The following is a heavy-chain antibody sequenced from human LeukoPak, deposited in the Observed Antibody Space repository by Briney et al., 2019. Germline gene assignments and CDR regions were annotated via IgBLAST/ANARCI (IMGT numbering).Heavy chain of an antibody. D-gene: IGHD3-22*01. CDR2: IYPGDSDT. CDR3: ARQGFYYYDSSGYYNFDY. CDR1: GYSFTSYW. V-gene: IGHV5-51*01. Sequence: GESLKISCKGSGYSFTSYWSGWVRQMPGKGLEWMGIIYPGDSDTRYSPSFQGQVTISADKSISTAYLQWSSLKASDTAMYYCARQGFYYYDSSGYYNFDYWGQGTLVTVSS. J-gene: IGHJ4*02.